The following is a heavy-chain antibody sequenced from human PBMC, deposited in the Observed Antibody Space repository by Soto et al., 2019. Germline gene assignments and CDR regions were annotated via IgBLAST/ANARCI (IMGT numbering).Heavy chain of an antibody. CDR2: ISPNSGGT. CDR1: GYTFTGYY. V-gene: IGHV1-2*02. D-gene: IGHD1-26*01. Sequence: QVQLVQSGAEVKKSGASVKVSCKASGYTFTGYYIPWVRQAPGQGPEWMGEISPNSGGTKYAQRFQGRVTMTRDTSITTVYMELSNLSPDDTAVYYCGKGRSGDVGVFYWGQGTLVTVYS. CDR3: GKGRSGDVGVFY. J-gene: IGHJ4*02.